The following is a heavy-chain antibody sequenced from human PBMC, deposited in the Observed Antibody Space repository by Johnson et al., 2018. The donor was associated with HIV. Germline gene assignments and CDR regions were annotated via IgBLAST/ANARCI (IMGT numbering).Heavy chain of an antibody. J-gene: IGHJ3*02. CDR1: GFNFDDSG. CDR2: INWNGGST. V-gene: IGHV3-20*04. CDR3: ARDRGRTSPFGVVIMDAFDI. D-gene: IGHD3-3*01. Sequence: VQLVESGGGVVRPGGSLRLSCAASGFNFDDSGMSWVRQAPGKGLEWVSGINWNGGSTGYADSVKGRFTISRDNSKNSLYLQMNSLRAEDTALYYCARDRGRTSPFGVVIMDAFDIWGQGTMVTVSS.